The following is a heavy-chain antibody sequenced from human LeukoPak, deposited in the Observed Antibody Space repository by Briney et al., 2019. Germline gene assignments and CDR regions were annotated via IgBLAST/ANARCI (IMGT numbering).Heavy chain of an antibody. D-gene: IGHD3-22*01. V-gene: IGHV3-21*01. CDR2: ISSSSSYI. Sequence: GGSLRLSCAASGFTFSSYSMNWVRQAPGKGLEWVSSISSSSSYIYYADSVKGRFTIPRDNAKNSLYLQMNSLRAEDTAVYYCARGGASGDSSGYYYLPFEYWGQGTLVTVSS. CDR1: GFTFSSYS. CDR3: ARGGASGDSSGYYYLPFEY. J-gene: IGHJ4*02.